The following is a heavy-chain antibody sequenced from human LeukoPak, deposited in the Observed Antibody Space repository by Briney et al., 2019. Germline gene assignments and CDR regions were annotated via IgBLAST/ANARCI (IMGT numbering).Heavy chain of an antibody. CDR2: INSDGSST. V-gene: IGHV3-74*01. J-gene: IGHJ5*02. CDR1: GFTFSSYW. D-gene: IGHD2-21*02. Sequence: GGSLRLSCAASGFTFSSYWMHWVRHAPGKGLVWVSRINSDGSSTSYADSVKGRFTISRDNAKNTLYLQMNSLRAEATAAYYCASLDVVVTASGRFDPGGQGTLVTVSS. CDR3: ASLDVVVTASGRFDP.